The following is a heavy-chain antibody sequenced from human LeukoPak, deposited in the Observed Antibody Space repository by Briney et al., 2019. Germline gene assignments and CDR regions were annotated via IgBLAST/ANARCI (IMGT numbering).Heavy chain of an antibody. Sequence: SETLSLTCAVSGDSITSGGYSWTWIRQRPGEGLEWIGYIYHGGSAYFNPSLKSRVNISVDRSKNQFSLILNSVTAADTAVYYCARDNPAGPWGQGTLVTVSS. J-gene: IGHJ5*02. CDR2: IYHGGSA. D-gene: IGHD1-14*01. CDR1: GDSITSGGYS. CDR3: ARDNPAGP. V-gene: IGHV4-30-2*01.